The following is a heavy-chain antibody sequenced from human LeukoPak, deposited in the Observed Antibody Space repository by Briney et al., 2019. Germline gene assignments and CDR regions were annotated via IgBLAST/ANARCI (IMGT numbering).Heavy chain of an antibody. D-gene: IGHD6-6*01. V-gene: IGHV3-21*01. CDR2: ISSSSSYI. CDR1: GFTFSSYS. J-gene: IGHJ6*03. CDR3: ARDRGIAARPIYYYYMDV. Sequence: PGGSLRLSCAASGFTFSSYSMNWVRQAPGKGLEWVSSISSSSSYIYYADSVKGRFTISRDNAKNSLYLQMNSLRAEGTAVYYCARDRGIAARPIYYYYMDVWGKGTTVTVSS.